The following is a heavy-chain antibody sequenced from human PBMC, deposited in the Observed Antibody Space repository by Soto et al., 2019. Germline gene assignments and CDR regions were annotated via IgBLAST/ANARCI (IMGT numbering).Heavy chain of an antibody. D-gene: IGHD3-10*01. CDR1: GYSFTKYW. CDR2: IYPDESDT. J-gene: IGHJ6*02. Sequence: PGESLKISCKGSGYSFTKYWIGWVRQMPGKGLEWMAIIYPDESDTRYSPSFQGQVTISADKSISTAYLQWSSLKASDTAMYYCAGGGVRGVITRTRDYYGMDVWGQGTTVTVSS. V-gene: IGHV5-51*01. CDR3: AGGGVRGVITRTRDYYGMDV.